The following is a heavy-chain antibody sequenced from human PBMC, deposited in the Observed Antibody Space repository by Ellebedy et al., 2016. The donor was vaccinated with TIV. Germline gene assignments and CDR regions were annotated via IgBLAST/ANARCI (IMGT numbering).Heavy chain of an antibody. CDR2: ISGRGDTT. J-gene: IGHJ3*02. Sequence: PGGSLRLSCAASEFSFSSYAFSWVRQAPGKGLEWVSTISGRGDTTYYADSVKGRFTISRDNSNNTVYLQMNSLRADDTAMYHCAKELRDSSGYFSNLGTFDIWGQGTMVSVSS. V-gene: IGHV3-23*01. CDR1: EFSFSSYA. CDR3: AKELRDSSGYFSNLGTFDI. D-gene: IGHD3-22*01.